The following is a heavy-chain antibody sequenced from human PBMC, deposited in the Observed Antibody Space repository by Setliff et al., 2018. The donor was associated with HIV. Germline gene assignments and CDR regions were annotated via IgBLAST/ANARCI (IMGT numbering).Heavy chain of an antibody. V-gene: IGHV3-23*01. CDR3: AREEYTQYYFDY. Sequence: GGSLRLSCEPFGFNLNVYATHWVRQAPGKGLEWVSGISETGGSTYYADSVKGRFTISRDNSKNTLYLQMNSLRAEDTSVYYCAREEYTQYYFDYWGQGTLVTVSS. D-gene: IGHD6-6*01. CDR2: ISETGGST. J-gene: IGHJ4*02. CDR1: GFNLNVYA.